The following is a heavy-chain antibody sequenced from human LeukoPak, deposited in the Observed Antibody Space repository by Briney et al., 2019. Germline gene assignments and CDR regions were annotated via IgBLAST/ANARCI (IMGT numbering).Heavy chain of an antibody. CDR3: ARDRPQRGLN. J-gene: IGHJ4*02. CDR1: GGSISSGGYY. Sequence: SETLSHTCTVSGGSISSGGYYWSWIRQHPGKGLEWIGYIYYSGSTYYNPSLKSRVTISVDTSKNQFSLNLSSVTAADTAVYYCARDRPQRGLNWGQGTLVTVSS. V-gene: IGHV4-31*03. D-gene: IGHD3-22*01. CDR2: IYYSGST.